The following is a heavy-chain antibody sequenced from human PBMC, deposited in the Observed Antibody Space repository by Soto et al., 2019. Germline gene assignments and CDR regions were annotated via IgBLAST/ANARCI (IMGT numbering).Heavy chain of an antibody. CDR3: ARDLTGGPTYYDFWSGYSPVDY. J-gene: IGHJ4*02. Sequence: SVKVSCKASGGTFSSYAISWVRQAPGQGLEWKGEIIPIFGTTNYAQKFQGRVTINRDKSTSTAYMELSSLRSEDTAVYYCARDLTGGPTYYDFWSGYSPVDYWGLGTLVTVSS. D-gene: IGHD3-3*01. CDR1: GGTFSSYA. V-gene: IGHV1-69*05. CDR2: IIPIFGTT.